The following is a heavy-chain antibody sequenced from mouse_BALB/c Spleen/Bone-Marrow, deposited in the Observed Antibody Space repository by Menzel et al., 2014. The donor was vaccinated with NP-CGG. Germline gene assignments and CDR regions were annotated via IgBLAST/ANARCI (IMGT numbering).Heavy chain of an antibody. D-gene: IGHD2-4*01. J-gene: IGHJ4*01. V-gene: IGHV1S126*01. CDR2: IDPSDSET. CDR1: GYSFTSYW. CDR3: VRSRLRRTFYAMDY. Sequence: QVQLQQSGPQLVRPGASVKISCKASGYSFTSYWMHWVKQRPGQGLEWIGMIDPSDSETRLNQRFKDKATLTVDKSSSTAYMQLSSPTSEDSAVYYCVRSRLRRTFYAMDYWGQGTSVTVSS.